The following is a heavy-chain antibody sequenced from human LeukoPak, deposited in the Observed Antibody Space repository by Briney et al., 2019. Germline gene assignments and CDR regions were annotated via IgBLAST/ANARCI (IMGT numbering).Heavy chain of an antibody. D-gene: IGHD1-7*01. CDR1: GYTFTSYY. CDR2: INPSGGST. J-gene: IGHJ5*02. Sequence: ASVKVSCEASGYTFTSYYMHWVRQAPGQGLEWMGIINPSGGSTSYAQKFQGRVTITADESTSTAYMELSSLRSEDTAVYYCARVGLRNWNYEEYNWFDPWGQGTLVTVSS. V-gene: IGHV1-46*01. CDR3: ARVGLRNWNYEEYNWFDP.